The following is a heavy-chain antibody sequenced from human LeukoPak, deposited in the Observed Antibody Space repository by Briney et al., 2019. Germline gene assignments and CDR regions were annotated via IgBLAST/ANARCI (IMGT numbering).Heavy chain of an antibody. J-gene: IGHJ4*02. D-gene: IGHD6-6*01. CDR3: ARGTSIAARPCYFDY. V-gene: IGHV4-4*07. CDR1: GGSISSYY. Sequence: SETLSLTCTVSGGSISSYYWSWIRQPAGKGLEWIGRIYTSGSTNYNPSLKSRVTMAVDTSKNQFSLKLSSLTAADTAVYYCARGTSIAARPCYFDYWGQGTLVTVSS. CDR2: IYTSGST.